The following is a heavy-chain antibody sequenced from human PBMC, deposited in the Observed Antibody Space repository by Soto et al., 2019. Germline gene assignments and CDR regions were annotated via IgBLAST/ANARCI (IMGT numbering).Heavy chain of an antibody. CDR3: AKDTGDTVRFFDY. CDR1: GFTFSSYA. V-gene: IGHV3-23*01. CDR2: ISGSGGST. D-gene: IGHD4-17*01. J-gene: IGHJ4*02. Sequence: EVQLLESGGGLVQPGGSLRLSCAASGFTFSSYAMSWVRQAPGKGLEWVSAISGSGGSTYYADSVKGRFTISRDNSKNTLYLQINSLRAEDTAVYYCAKDTGDTVRFFDYWGQGTLVTVSS.